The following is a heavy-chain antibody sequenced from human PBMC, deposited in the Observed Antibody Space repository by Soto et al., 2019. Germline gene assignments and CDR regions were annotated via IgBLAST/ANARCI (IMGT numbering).Heavy chain of an antibody. V-gene: IGHV4-39*01. CDR2: IYYSGST. Sequence: QLQLQESGPGLVKPSETLSLTCTVSSGSIISSNYYWAWIRQPPEKGLEWIATIYYSGSTYYSPSLKGRVTISVDTAKNQCSLRLASVTAADTAVYYCARLNKPGWFDPWGQGTLVTVSS. CDR3: ARLNKPGWFDP. J-gene: IGHJ5*02. CDR1: SGSIISSNYY.